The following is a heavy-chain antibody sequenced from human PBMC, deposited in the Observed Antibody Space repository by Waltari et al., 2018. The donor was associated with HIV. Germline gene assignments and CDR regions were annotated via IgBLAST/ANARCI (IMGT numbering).Heavy chain of an antibody. CDR2: IYYSGST. CDR3: ARLGYYYDSSGYHTGGY. V-gene: IGHV4-39*01. D-gene: IGHD3-22*01. CDR1: GGSISSSSYY. J-gene: IGHJ4*02. Sequence: TVSGGSISSSSYYWGWIRQPPGKGLEWIGSIYYSGSTYYNPSLKSRVTISVDTSKNQFSLKLSSVTAADTAVYYCARLGYYYDSSGYHTGGYWGQGTLVTVSS.